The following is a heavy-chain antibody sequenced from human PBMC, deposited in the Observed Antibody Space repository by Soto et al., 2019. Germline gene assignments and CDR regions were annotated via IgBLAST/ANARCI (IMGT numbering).Heavy chain of an antibody. CDR1: GYTFTSYY. CDR2: FNPNGGST. J-gene: IGHJ5*02. Sequence: QVQLVQSGAEVTKPGVSVKVSCKASGYTFTSYYIHWIRQAPGQGLEWMGIFNPNGGSTTYAQKFQGRLIMTTDTSTTTVYMEMSSLTSEDTAVYYCARQGVVREHWFDPWGQGTLVTVSS. D-gene: IGHD3-3*01. V-gene: IGHV1-46*01. CDR3: ARQGVVREHWFDP.